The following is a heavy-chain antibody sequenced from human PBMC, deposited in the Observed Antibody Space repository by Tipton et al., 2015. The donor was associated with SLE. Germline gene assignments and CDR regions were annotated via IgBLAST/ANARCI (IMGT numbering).Heavy chain of an antibody. Sequence: TLSLTCAVYGGSFSGYFWTWIRQHPGKGLEWIGYIYYSGSTYFNPSLRSRVTMSVDTSKNQFSLKLSSVTAADTAVYYCARDVEGSVWYFDLWGRGTLVTVSS. CDR2: IYYSGST. J-gene: IGHJ2*01. CDR3: ARDVEGSVWYFDL. CDR1: GGSFSGYF. V-gene: IGHV4-31*11.